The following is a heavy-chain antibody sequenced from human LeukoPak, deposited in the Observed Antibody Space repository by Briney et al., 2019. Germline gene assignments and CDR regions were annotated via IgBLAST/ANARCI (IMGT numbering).Heavy chain of an antibody. J-gene: IGHJ4*02. Sequence: GGSLILSCVASGFTFGNHGLHWVRQTPDMGLEWVAFISYDGSEKYYADSVKGRFAISRDNFRTTLFLQMNSLKTEDTAEYYCATDRGWYFDNWGQGTLVTVSS. CDR3: ATDRGWYFDN. CDR2: ISYDGSEK. CDR1: GFTFGNHG. V-gene: IGHV3-30*03. D-gene: IGHD6-19*01.